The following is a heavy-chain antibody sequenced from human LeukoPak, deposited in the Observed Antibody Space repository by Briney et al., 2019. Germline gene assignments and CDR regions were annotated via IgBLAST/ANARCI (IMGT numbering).Heavy chain of an antibody. V-gene: IGHV4-4*07. CDR2: IYSSGST. Sequence: SETLSLTCTVSGASITSFRWTWIRQPAGKGLEWIGLIYSSGSTIYNPSLQSRVAMSVDMTKNQLSLKLSSVTAADTAMYYCARKDGDYWGQGTLVTVSS. CDR1: GASITSFR. J-gene: IGHJ4*02. D-gene: IGHD6-6*01. CDR3: ARKDGDY.